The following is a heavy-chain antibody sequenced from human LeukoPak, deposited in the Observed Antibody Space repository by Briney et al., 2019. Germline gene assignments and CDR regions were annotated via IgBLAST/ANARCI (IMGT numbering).Heavy chain of an antibody. J-gene: IGHJ6*02. CDR2: ISAYNGNT. Sequence: GASVKVSCKASGYTFTTYGISWVRQAPGQGLEWMGWISAYNGNTNYAQKLQGRVTMTTDTSTSTAYMELRSLRSDDTAVYYCARDRSSVNTIFIYGMDVWGQGTTVTVSS. CDR1: GYTFTTYG. V-gene: IGHV1-18*01. CDR3: ARDRSSVNTIFIYGMDV. D-gene: IGHD3-9*01.